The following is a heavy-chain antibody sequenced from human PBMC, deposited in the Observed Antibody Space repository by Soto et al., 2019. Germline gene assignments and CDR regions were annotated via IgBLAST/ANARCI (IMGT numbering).Heavy chain of an antibody. CDR1: GFTFSDYD. V-gene: IGHV3-30*18. CDR3: AKVVDYDYVWVALDY. Sequence: GGSMRLSCGAAGFTFSDYDMSWIRPAPGKGLEWVAVISYDGSNKYYADSVKGRFTISRDNSKNTLYLQMNSLRAEDTAVYYCAKVVDYDYVWVALDYWGQGTLVTVSS. D-gene: IGHD3-16*01. CDR2: ISYDGSNK. J-gene: IGHJ4*02.